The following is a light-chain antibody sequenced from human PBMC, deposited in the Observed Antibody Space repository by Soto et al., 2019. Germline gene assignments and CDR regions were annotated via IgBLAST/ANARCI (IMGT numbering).Light chain of an antibody. CDR2: DVS. Sequence: QSVLTQPASVSGSPGQSITISCTGTSSDVGSYNLVSWYQQHPGKAPKLMIYDVSERPSGVSNRFSGSKSGNTASLTISGLQAEDEADYYCCSYAGGITLVFGGGTKVTVL. J-gene: IGLJ2*01. CDR3: CSYAGGITLV. V-gene: IGLV2-23*02. CDR1: SSDVGSYNL.